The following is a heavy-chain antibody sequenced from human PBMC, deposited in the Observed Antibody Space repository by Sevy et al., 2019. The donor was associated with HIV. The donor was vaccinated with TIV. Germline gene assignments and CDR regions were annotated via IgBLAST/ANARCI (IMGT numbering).Heavy chain of an antibody. D-gene: IGHD3-10*01. CDR1: GFTFSNYF. Sequence: GGSLRLSCAASGFTFSNYFMNWVRQAPGKGLEWVSSISSGSSYIFYADSLKGRCTISRDNAKNSLYLHMNSLRAEDTAVYYCARADYYGSLYYFDYWGPGTLVTVSS. V-gene: IGHV3-21*01. CDR2: ISSGSSYI. J-gene: IGHJ4*02. CDR3: ARADYYGSLYYFDY.